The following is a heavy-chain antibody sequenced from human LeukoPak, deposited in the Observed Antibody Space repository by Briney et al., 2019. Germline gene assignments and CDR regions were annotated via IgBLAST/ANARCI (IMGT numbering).Heavy chain of an antibody. CDR3: ARDNSVRDEAWWFNP. CDR2: ISTYNGNT. J-gene: IGHJ5*02. V-gene: IGHV1-18*01. D-gene: IGHD5-24*01. Sequence: ASVKVSCKTSGYTFTSYGLTWVRQAPGQGLEWMGWISTYNGNTNYAQNLQGRVTMTTDTSTSTAYMELRSLRSDDTAVYYCARDNSVRDEAWWFNPWGQGTLVTVSP. CDR1: GYTFTSYG.